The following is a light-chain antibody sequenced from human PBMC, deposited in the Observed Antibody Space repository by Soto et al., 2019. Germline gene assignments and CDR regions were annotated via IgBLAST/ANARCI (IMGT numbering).Light chain of an antibody. Sequence: QPVLTQSPSASASLGASVKLTCTLSSEHSSYAIAWHQQQPEKGPRYLMKLNSDGSHSKGDGIPDRFSGSSSGAERYLALSSVQAEDDADYYCQTWGTGIVVFGGGTQLTVL. CDR3: QTWGTGIVV. V-gene: IGLV4-69*01. J-gene: IGLJ2*01. CDR2: LNSDGSH. CDR1: SEHSSYA.